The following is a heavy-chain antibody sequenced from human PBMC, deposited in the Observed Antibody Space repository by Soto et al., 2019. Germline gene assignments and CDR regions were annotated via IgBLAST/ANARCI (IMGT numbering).Heavy chain of an antibody. CDR1: GFTFSDFG. CDR2: ISYDGSNK. V-gene: IGHV3-30*18. CDR3: AKALAELSPESYDY. Sequence: QVQLVESGGGVVQPGRSLRLSCAASGFTFSDFGMHWVRQAPGKGLEWVAFISYDGSNKFHADSVKGRFTISRDNSKNTLYLQMNSLRAEDTAVYYCAKALAELSPESYDYWGQGTLVTVSS. D-gene: IGHD3-16*02. J-gene: IGHJ4*02.